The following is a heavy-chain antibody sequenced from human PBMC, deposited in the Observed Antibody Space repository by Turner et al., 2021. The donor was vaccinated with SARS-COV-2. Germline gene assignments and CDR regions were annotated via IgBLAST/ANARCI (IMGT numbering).Heavy chain of an antibody. Sequence: QVQLVQSGAEVKKHGASVKVSCKASGYTFTGYSMHWVRQAPGQVLEWMAWINPNSGGTNYAQKFQGRVTMTRDTSISTAYMELSRLISDDTAVYYCARDAGYCTSTSCYTSDYFDYWGQGTLVTVSS. J-gene: IGHJ4*02. CDR2: INPNSGGT. CDR3: ARDAGYCTSTSCYTSDYFDY. V-gene: IGHV1-2*02. CDR1: GYTFTGYS. D-gene: IGHD2-2*02.